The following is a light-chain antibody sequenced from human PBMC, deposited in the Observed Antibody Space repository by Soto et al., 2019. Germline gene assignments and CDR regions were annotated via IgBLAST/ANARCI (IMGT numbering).Light chain of an antibody. Sequence: QMTQSPSSLSASVGDRVTITCRASQTISSWLAWYQQKPGKAPKLLIYTASTLQSGVPSRFSGSGSETDFTLTISSLQPEDFAAYSCQQNYSATWTFGQRTKVDIK. CDR3: QQNYSATWT. CDR1: QTISSW. CDR2: TAS. J-gene: IGKJ1*01. V-gene: IGKV1-39*01.